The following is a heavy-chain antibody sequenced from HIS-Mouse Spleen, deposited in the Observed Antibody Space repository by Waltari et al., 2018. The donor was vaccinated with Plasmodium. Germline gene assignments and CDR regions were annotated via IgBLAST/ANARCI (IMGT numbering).Heavy chain of an antibody. CDR2: IYYSGST. J-gene: IGHJ2*01. Sequence: QLQLQESGPGLVKPSETLSLTCTVSGGSISSSSYYWGWIRQPPGKGLEWIGSIYYSGSTYYNPSLKSRVTISVDTSKNQFSLKLSSVTAAYTAVYYCARQRSADWYFDLWGRGTLVTVSS. CDR1: GGSISSSSYY. CDR3: ARQRSADWYFDL. V-gene: IGHV4-39*01.